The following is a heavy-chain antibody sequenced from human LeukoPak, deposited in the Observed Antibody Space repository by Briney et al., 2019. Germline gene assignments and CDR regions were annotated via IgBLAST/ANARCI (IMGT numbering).Heavy chain of an antibody. CDR3: AIGSYCSGGSCYPLFDY. CDR2: IYGDGST. CDR1: GFAFSFYA. D-gene: IGHD2-15*01. J-gene: IGHJ4*02. V-gene: IGHV3-53*01. Sequence: PGGSLRLSCAASGFAFSFYAMSWLRQPPGKGLEWVSGIYGDGSTYYTKSVKGRFTISRDSSKNTLYLQMNSLRAEDTAVYYCAIGSYCSGGSCYPLFDYWGRGTLVTVSS.